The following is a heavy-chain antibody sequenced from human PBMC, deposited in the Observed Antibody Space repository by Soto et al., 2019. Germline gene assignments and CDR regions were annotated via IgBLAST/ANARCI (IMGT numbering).Heavy chain of an antibody. CDR1: GFNFSSYA. Sequence: EVQLLESGGRLIQPGGSLRLSCAASGFNFSSYAMSWIRQAPGKGPEWVAGITTSGDRSGYADSGKGRFTVSRDNSRNTMYLQLNSLRGDDTAIDYCARGLESGYYVAYWGQGTLVTVSS. D-gene: IGHD3-22*01. CDR2: ITTSGDRS. CDR3: ARGLESGYYVAY. V-gene: IGHV3-23*01. J-gene: IGHJ4*02.